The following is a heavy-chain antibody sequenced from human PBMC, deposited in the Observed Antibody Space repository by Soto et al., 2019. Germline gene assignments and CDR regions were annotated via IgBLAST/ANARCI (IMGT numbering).Heavy chain of an antibody. CDR2: IYYSGST. J-gene: IGHJ5*02. D-gene: IGHD3-3*01. V-gene: IGHV4-61*08. CDR1: GGSISSGDYY. CDR3: ARDVRSRYYDFWSGYPNWFDP. Sequence: SETLSLTCTVSGGSISSGDYYWSWIRQPPGKGLEWIGYIYYSGSTNYNPSLKSRVTISVDTSKNQFSLKLSSVTAADTAVYYCARDVRSRYYDFWSGYPNWFDPWGQEPWSPSPQ.